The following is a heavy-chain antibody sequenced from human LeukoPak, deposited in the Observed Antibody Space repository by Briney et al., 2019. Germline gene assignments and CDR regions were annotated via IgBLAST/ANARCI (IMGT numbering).Heavy chain of an antibody. CDR3: VREYYYNSSGYRALRN. J-gene: IGHJ4*02. Sequence: GGPLRLSCAASGFPYSDYCMCWVRRAPGEGLEWVAHKKEDGSEKNYVDLVECSCTSTRDNTDNSPYLQMSGLRGEDMAVYYCVREYYYNSSGYRALRNWGQGTLVTVSS. CDR2: KKEDGSEK. CDR1: GFPYSDYC. V-gene: IGHV3-7*01. D-gene: IGHD3-22*01.